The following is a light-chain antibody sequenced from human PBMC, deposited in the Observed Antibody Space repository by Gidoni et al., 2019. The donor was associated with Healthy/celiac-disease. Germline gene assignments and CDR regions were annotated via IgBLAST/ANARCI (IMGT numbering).Light chain of an antibody. CDR2: GAS. CDR1: QSVSIN. CDR3: QQYNKWPPT. J-gene: IGKJ1*01. Sequence: EIVMTQSPATLSVSPGERATLSCRASQSVSINLAYYQQKPGQAPRLLIYGASTRATGIPARFSGSGSGTEFTLTISSLQSEDFAVYYCQQYNKWPPTFGQGTKVEIK. V-gene: IGKV3-15*01.